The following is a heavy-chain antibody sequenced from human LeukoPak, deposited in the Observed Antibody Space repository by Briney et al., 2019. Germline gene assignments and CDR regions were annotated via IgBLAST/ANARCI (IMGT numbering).Heavy chain of an antibody. CDR3: ASEFPYDSSGYLDY. CDR2: IWYDGSNK. V-gene: IGHV3-33*01. J-gene: IGHJ4*02. D-gene: IGHD3-22*01. CDR1: GFTFSSYG. Sequence: GGSLRLSCAASGFTFSSYGMHWVRQAPGKGLEWVAVIWYDGSNKYYADSVKGRFTISRDNSKNTLYLQMNSLRAEDTAVYYCASEFPYDSSGYLDYWGQGTLVTVSS.